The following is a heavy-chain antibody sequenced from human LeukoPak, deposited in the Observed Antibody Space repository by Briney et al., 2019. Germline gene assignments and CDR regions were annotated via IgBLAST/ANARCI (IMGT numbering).Heavy chain of an antibody. Sequence: ASVKVSCKASGYTFTTYYMHWVRQAPGQGLEWMGIINPSGGSTGYAQKFQGRVTMTRDTSTSTVYMELRSLRSEDTAVYYCARDYYYGSTGYDSYYFDYWGQGTLVSLSS. CDR1: GYTFTTYY. V-gene: IGHV1-46*01. CDR3: ARDYYYGSTGYDSYYFDY. CDR2: INPSGGST. J-gene: IGHJ4*02. D-gene: IGHD3-22*01.